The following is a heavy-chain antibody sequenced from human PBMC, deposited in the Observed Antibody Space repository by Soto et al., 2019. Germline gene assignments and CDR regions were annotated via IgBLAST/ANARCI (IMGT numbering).Heavy chain of an antibody. CDR3: ARDPDSDFWSGYYLDY. Sequence: GASVKVSCKASGYTFTSYGISWVRQAPGQGLEWMGWISAYNGNTNYAQKLQGRVTMTTDTSTSTAYMELRSLRSDDTAVYYCARDPDSDFWSGYYLDYWGQGTLVTVSS. CDR2: ISAYNGNT. J-gene: IGHJ4*02. D-gene: IGHD3-3*01. CDR1: GYTFTSYG. V-gene: IGHV1-18*01.